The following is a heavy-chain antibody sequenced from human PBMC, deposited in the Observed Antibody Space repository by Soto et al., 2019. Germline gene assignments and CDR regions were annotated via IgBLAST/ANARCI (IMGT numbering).Heavy chain of an antibody. D-gene: IGHD3-9*01. CDR2: IYSGGST. J-gene: IGHJ4*02. CDR1: GFTVNSNY. CDR3: ARDGRYLIY. Sequence: GGSLRLSCAASGFTVNSNYMSWVRQAPGKGLEWVSIIYSGGSTYYADSVKGRFTISRDSSKNTLYLQMNSLRVEDTAVYYCARDGRYLIYWGPGTLVTVSS. V-gene: IGHV3-53*01.